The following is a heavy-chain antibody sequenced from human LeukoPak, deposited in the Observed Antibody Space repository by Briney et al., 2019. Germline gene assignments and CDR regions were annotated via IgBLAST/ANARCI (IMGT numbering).Heavy chain of an antibody. J-gene: IGHJ4*02. V-gene: IGHV4-34*01. D-gene: IGHD3-22*01. CDR2: IHQSGSH. CDR3: ARGEDYYKCGNY. Sequence: KSSETLSLSCGVYGGSFSGYYLTWIRQPPGKGLEGIGKIHQSGSHKYPASLKSRVTITVHASDNQFPLGMSSVTGADTAVYYCARGEDYYKCGNYWGQGTLVTVSS. CDR1: GGSFSGYY.